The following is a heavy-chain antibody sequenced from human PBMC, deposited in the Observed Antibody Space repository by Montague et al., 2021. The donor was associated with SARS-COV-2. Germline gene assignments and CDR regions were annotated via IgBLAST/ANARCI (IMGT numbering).Heavy chain of an antibody. Sequence: SLRLSCAASGFTFSNYWMHWVRQAPGRGLVWVSRINGDGSVTSYADSVKGRFTITRDNAKNALYPQMNSLTAEDTALYFCVRDADRLAVSGTRLFDPWGQGILVTVSS. CDR2: INGDGSVT. D-gene: IGHD6-19*01. V-gene: IGHV3-74*01. CDR1: GFTFSNYW. CDR3: VRDADRLAVSGTRLFDP. J-gene: IGHJ5*02.